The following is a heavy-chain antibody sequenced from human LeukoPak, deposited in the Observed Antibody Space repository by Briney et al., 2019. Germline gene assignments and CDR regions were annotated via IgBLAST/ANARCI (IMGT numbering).Heavy chain of an antibody. CDR1: GFSFSGFG. V-gene: IGHV3-23*03. J-gene: IGHJ4*02. D-gene: IGHD5-12*01. Sequence: PGGSLRLSCAASGFSFSGFGMYWVRQAPRKGLEWVAGIYGGGGVIKYADSVKGRSTISRDNSENTLYLQMHSLRVEDTAIYYCAKDRVPDSGYDIDYWGQGTLVTVSS. CDR3: AKDRVPDSGYDIDY. CDR2: IYGGGGVI.